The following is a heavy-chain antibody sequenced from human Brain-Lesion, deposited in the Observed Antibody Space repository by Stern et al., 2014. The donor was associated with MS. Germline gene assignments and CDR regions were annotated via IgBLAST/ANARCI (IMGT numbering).Heavy chain of an antibody. J-gene: IGHJ3*02. Sequence: VQLVESGPGLVKPSQTLSLSCTVSGAPVSSGGYYWTWIRQLPGKGLEWVGYIHHNGATFYNPSLKSRVAISVDTSENQFSLKLTSVTAADTAVYYCAAIGPRMEGACFDIWGQGTMVTVSS. V-gene: IGHV4-31*03. CDR1: GAPVSSGGYY. CDR3: AAIGPRMEGACFDI. D-gene: IGHD2-21*01. CDR2: IHHNGAT.